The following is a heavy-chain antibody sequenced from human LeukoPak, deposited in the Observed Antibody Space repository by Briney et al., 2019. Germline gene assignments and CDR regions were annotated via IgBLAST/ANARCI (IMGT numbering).Heavy chain of an antibody. Sequence: SQTLSLTCTVSGGSINNGGYYWSWIRQHPGKGLEWIGYIYYSGSSYYNPSLRSRVTISVDTSKNHFSLKLSSVTAADTAVYYCARNRDGYNSFDYWGQGTLVTVSS. J-gene: IGHJ4*02. CDR1: GGSINNGGYY. D-gene: IGHD5-24*01. CDR2: IYYSGSS. CDR3: ARNRDGYNSFDY. V-gene: IGHV4-31*03.